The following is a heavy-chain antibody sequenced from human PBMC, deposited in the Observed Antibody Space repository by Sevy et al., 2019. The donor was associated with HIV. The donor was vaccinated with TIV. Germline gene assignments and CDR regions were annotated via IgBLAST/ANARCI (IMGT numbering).Heavy chain of an antibody. J-gene: IGHJ3*02. CDR3: TTHYGSGSYNVFDI. Sequence: GGSLRLSCAASGFVFNDAWMNWVRQAPGKGLEWVGRIKSQTDGGTKDYSAPVKGRLTISRDDSKNTLYLQMNSLKTEDTAVYYCTTHYGSGSYNVFDIWGQGTMVTVSS. CDR1: GFVFNDAW. D-gene: IGHD3-10*01. CDR2: IKSQTDGGTK. V-gene: IGHV3-15*07.